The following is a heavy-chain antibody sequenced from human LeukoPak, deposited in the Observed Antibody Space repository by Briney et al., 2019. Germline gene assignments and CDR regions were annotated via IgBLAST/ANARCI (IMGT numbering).Heavy chain of an antibody. CDR1: GGSISSSSHY. CDR3: ARQGRYSSGWYYFDY. CDR2: IYYSGST. J-gene: IGHJ4*02. D-gene: IGHD6-19*01. Sequence: TSETLSLTCTVSGGSISSSSHYWGWIRQPPGKGLEWIGSIYYSGSTYYNPPLKSRVTISVDTSKNQFSLKLSSVTAADTAVYYCARQGRYSSGWYYFDYWGQGTLVTVSS. V-gene: IGHV4-39*01.